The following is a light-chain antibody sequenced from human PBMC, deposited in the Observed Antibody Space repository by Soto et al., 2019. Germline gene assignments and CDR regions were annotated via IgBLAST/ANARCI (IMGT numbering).Light chain of an antibody. J-gene: IGKJ3*01. Sequence: DIVMTQSPLSLPVTPGEPASISCRPSQSLLHSNGYNYLDWYLQKPGQAPQLLIYLGSNRASGGPDRFSGSGSGTDFTLKISRVEAEDVGVYYCMQALQTPFTFGPGTKVDIK. CDR3: MQALQTPFT. CDR2: LGS. V-gene: IGKV2-28*01. CDR1: QSLLHSNGYNY.